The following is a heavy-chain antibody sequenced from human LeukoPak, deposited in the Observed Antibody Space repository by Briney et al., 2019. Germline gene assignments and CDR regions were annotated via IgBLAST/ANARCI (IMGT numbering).Heavy chain of an antibody. J-gene: IGHJ3*02. CDR3: ARDQRLWGNLQRRHAAFDI. D-gene: IGHD4-11*01. Sequence: ASVKVSCKASGYTFTGYYMHWVRQAPGQGLEWMGWINPNNGGTNYAQKFQGRVTMTRDTSISTAYMELSRLRSDDTAVYYCARDQRLWGNLQRRHAAFDIWGQGTMVTVSS. V-gene: IGHV1-2*02. CDR1: GYTFTGYY. CDR2: INPNNGGT.